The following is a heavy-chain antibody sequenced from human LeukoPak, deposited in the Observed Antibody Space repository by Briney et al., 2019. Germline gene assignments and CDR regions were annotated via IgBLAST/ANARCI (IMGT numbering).Heavy chain of an antibody. CDR1: GFSFKSFG. V-gene: IGHV3-30*18. CDR3: AKGSGDFDF. CDR2: ISYDGINE. Sequence: GGSLRLSCVGSGFSFKSFGMNWVRQTPGKGLEWVATISYDGINEFYDDSVRGRFTVSRDNSRNIVHLQMNSLTVDDTGRYYCAKGSGDFDFWGQGTLVSVSS. D-gene: IGHD6-19*01. J-gene: IGHJ4*02.